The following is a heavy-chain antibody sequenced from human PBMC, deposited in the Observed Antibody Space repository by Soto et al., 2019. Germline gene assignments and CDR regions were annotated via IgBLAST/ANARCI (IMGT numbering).Heavy chain of an antibody. CDR1: GGSIRSGDYY. V-gene: IGHV4-39*01. D-gene: IGHD2-15*01. CDR3: ARHLTYCSAGSCYSDFPYYGMDV. J-gene: IGHJ6*02. Sequence: SETLSLTCTVSGGSIRSGDYYWSWIRQPPGKGLESIGYIFYSGSTYYSPSLKSRVTISVDTSKNQFSLKLSSVTAADTAVYYCARHLTYCSAGSCYSDFPYYGMDVWGQGTTVTVSS. CDR2: IFYSGST.